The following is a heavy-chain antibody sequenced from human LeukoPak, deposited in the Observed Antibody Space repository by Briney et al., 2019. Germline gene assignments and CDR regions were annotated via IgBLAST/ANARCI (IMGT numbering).Heavy chain of an antibody. D-gene: IGHD3-22*01. CDR3: ARIYDSGDY. CDR2: ISSSGSTI. Sequence: GGSLRLSCAASGFTFSNYEMNWVRQAPGKGLEWVSYISSSGSTIYYADSVKGRFTISRDNAKNSLYLQMNSLRAEDTAVYYCARIYDSGDYWGQGTLVTVSS. V-gene: IGHV3-48*03. J-gene: IGHJ4*02. CDR1: GFTFSNYE.